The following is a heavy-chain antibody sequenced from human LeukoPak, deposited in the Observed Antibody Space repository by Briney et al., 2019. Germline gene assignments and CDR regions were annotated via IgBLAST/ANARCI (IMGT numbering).Heavy chain of an antibody. CDR2: IYYSGST. Sequence: SETLSLTCTVSGGSISSSSYYWGWIRQPPGKGLEWIGSIYYSGSTYYNPSLKSRVTISVDTSKNQFSLKLSSVTAADTAVYYCATLDDQWLVFDYWGQGTLVTVSS. J-gene: IGHJ4*02. CDR3: ATLDDQWLVFDY. CDR1: GGSISSSSYY. V-gene: IGHV4-39*07. D-gene: IGHD6-19*01.